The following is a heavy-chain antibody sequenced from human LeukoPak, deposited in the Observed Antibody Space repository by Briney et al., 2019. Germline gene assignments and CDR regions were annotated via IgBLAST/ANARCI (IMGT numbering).Heavy chain of an antibody. J-gene: IGHJ4*02. CDR1: GYTFTSYY. CDR3: ARRALGSSYYYCFDY. CDR2: INPSGGST. D-gene: IGHD3-22*01. Sequence: GASVKVSCKASGYTFTSYYMHWVRQAPGQGLEWLGMINPSGGSTSYAQKFQGGVTMTTDTSTSAVYMELSSLRSEDTAVYYCARRALGSSYYYCFDYWGQGTLVTVSS. V-gene: IGHV1-46*01.